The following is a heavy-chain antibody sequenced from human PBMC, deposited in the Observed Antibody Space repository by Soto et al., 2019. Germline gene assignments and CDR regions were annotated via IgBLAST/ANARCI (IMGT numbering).Heavy chain of an antibody. J-gene: IGHJ1*01. Sequence: EVQLVESGGGLVQPGGSLRLSCAASGFTFSNYWMSWVRQAPGKGLEWVANIKQGGSERYYVDSVKGRFTISRDNAKNSLYLQMNSLRAEDTAVYYCARGYDSSGYYGSGSIQHWGQGTLVTVSS. D-gene: IGHD3-22*01. V-gene: IGHV3-7*04. CDR2: IKQGGSER. CDR1: GFTFSNYW. CDR3: ARGYDSSGYYGSGSIQH.